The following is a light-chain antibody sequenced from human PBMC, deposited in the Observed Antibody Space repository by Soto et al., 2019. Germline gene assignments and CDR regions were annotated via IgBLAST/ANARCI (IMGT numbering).Light chain of an antibody. CDR2: GAS. J-gene: IGKJ4*01. V-gene: IGKV3-20*01. Sequence: EIVLTQSPGTLSLSPGERATLSCRASQSVSSSYLAWYQQKPGQPPRLLIYGASSRATGIPGRFSGSGSRTVFTLTITRLEHEDFAVYYCQHYRTSFGGGTKVEIK. CDR3: QHYRTS. CDR1: QSVSSSY.